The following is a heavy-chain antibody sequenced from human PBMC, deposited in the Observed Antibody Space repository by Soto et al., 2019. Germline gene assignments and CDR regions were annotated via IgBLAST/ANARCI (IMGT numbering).Heavy chain of an antibody. D-gene: IGHD6-13*01. CDR2: IWYDGSNK. J-gene: IGHJ3*02. V-gene: IGHV3-33*01. CDR1: GFTFSSYG. CDR3: ARDSAAAGAGAFDI. Sequence: QVQLVESGGGVVHPGRSLRLSCAASGFTFSSYGMHWVRQAPGKGLEWVAVIWYDGSNKYYADSVKGRFTISRDNSKNTLYLQMNSLRAEDTAVYYCARDSAAAGAGAFDIWGQGTMVTVSS.